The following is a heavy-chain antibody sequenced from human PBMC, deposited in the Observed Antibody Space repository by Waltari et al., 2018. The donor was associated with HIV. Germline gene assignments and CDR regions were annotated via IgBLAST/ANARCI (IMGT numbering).Heavy chain of an antibody. CDR3: ARENILLLFGESYYNYYGMDV. CDR1: GGSISGSY. Sequence: QVQLQESGPGLVKPSETLSLTCTVSGGSISGSYWSWIRQPAGKGLEWIGQIYISGSTNYNPSLKSRVTMSLDASKNLFSLKMRSVTAADTAVYYCARENILLLFGESYYNYYGMDVWGQGTTVTVSS. CDR2: IYISGST. V-gene: IGHV4-4*07. J-gene: IGHJ6*02. D-gene: IGHD3-10*01.